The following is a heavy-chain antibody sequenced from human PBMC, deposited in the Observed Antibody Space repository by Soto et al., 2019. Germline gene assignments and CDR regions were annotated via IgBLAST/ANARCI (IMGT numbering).Heavy chain of an antibody. CDR3: ARDRTLNYGDFAY. CDR2: ISNDGSHK. D-gene: IGHD4-17*01. CDR1: GFTFSNYA. V-gene: IGHV3-30-3*01. Sequence: QVQLVESGGGVVQPGRSLRLSCAASGFTFSNYALHWVRQAPGKGLEWVAAISNDGSHKYYAESVKGRFTISRDNSKDTLYLQMNSLRTDDTALFYCARDRTLNYGDFAYWGQGTLVTVSS. J-gene: IGHJ4*02.